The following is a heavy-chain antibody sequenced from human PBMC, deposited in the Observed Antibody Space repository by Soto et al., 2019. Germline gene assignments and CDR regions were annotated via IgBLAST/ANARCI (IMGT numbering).Heavy chain of an antibody. D-gene: IGHD3-10*01. CDR3: EKGRGGSGSLTPRVDF. J-gene: IGHJ4*02. CDR1: GFTFNNYA. CDR2: ISGGGDTT. Sequence: EVQLLDAGGVLVQPGGSLRLSCAASGFTFNNYAMTWVREAPGKGLEWVSAISGGGDTTSYADSVKGRFSVSRDGSKNTVYLQMGSLRAEDTALYYCEKGRGGSGSLTPRVDFWGQGTLVTVSS. V-gene: IGHV3-23*01.